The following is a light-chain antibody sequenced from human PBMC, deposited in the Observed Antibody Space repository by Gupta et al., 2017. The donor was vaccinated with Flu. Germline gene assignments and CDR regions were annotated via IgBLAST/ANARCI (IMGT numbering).Light chain of an antibody. CDR3: QQDDSTPLT. CDR1: QSVFYSFNNKTY. V-gene: IGKV4-1*01. CDR2: WAS. Sequence: DIVMTQSPDSLSVSLGERAMINCKSSQSVFYSFNNKTYLAWYQQKPGQPPKVLIYWASTRESGVPDRFSGSGSGKDFTLTISSLQAEDVAVYYCQQDDSTPLTFGQGSKVEIK. J-gene: IGKJ1*01.